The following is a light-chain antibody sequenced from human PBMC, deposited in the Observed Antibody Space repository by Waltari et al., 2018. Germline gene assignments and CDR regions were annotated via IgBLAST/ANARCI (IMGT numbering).Light chain of an antibody. CDR1: QSVSSN. V-gene: IGKV3-15*01. CDR2: GES. Sequence: EIVMTQSPATLSVSPGDRATLSCRASQSVSSNLAWYQQKPCQAPRLLIYGESTRATGIPAKFSGSGSGTEFTLTISSLQSEDFAVYYCQQYNNWPQRTFGQGTRLEIK. CDR3: QQYNNWPQRT. J-gene: IGKJ5*01.